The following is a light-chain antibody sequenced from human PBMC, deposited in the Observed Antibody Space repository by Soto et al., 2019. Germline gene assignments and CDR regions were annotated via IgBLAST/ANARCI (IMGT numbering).Light chain of an antibody. J-gene: IGKJ4*01. V-gene: IGKV3-20*01. CDR3: QEYGGPPA. Sequence: EIVLTQSPGTLSLSPGERATLSCRASQSVSSSYLAWYQQKPGQAPRLLIYGASSRATGIPDRFSGSGSGTDFTRTISRLEPEGVAVYYCQEYGGPPAFGGGTKVEIK. CDR2: GAS. CDR1: QSVSSSY.